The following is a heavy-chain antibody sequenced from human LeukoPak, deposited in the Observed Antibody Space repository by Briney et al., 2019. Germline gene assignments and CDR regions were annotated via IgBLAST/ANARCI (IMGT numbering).Heavy chain of an antibody. D-gene: IGHD6-19*01. Sequence: SETLSLTCAVYGGSFSGYYWSWIRQPPGKGLEWIGEINHSGSTNYNPSLKSRVTMSVDTSKNQFSLKLSSVTAADTAVYYCASSGYSSGWYRAELTSYDYWGQGTLVTVSS. CDR3: ASSGYSSGWYRAELTSYDY. CDR1: GGSFSGYY. J-gene: IGHJ4*02. V-gene: IGHV4-34*01. CDR2: INHSGST.